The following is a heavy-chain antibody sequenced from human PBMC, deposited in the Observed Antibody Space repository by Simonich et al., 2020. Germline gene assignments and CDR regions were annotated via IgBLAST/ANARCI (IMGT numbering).Heavy chain of an antibody. V-gene: IGHV1-18*01. CDR1: GYTFTSYG. D-gene: IGHD2-15*01. J-gene: IGHJ4*02. CDR3: ARASRGTWWYYYFDY. CDR2: IRAENGNT. Sequence: QVQLVQSGAEVKKPGASVKVSCKASGYTFTSYGISWVRQAPGQGLEWMGWIRAENGNTNYAQKLQGRVTMTTDTSTSTAYMELRSLRSDDTAVYYCARASRGTWWYYYFDYWGQGTLVTVSS.